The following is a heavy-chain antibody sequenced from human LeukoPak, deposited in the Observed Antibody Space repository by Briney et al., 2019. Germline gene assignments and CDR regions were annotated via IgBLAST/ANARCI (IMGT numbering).Heavy chain of an antibody. V-gene: IGHV4-34*01. D-gene: IGHD6-19*01. CDR2: INHSGST. CDR3: ARGSSGWYRSSYYYYGMDV. Sequence: SETLSLTCAVYGGSFSGYYWSWICQPPGKGLEWIGEINHSGSTNYNPSLKSRVTISVDTSKNQFSLKLSSVTAADTAVYYCARGSSGWYRSSYYYYGMDVWGQGTTVTVSS. CDR1: GGSFSGYY. J-gene: IGHJ6*02.